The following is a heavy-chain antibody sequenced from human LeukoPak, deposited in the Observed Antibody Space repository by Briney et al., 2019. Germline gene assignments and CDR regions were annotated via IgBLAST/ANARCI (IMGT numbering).Heavy chain of an antibody. J-gene: IGHJ4*02. CDR1: GFTFSSYW. CDR3: ARVLDGVGATRSFDY. Sequence: GSLRLSCGASGFTFSSYWMHWVRQAPGKGLVWISRINSDGSTTSYADSVKGRFTISRDNAKNTLYLQMNSLTAEDTAVYYCARVLDGVGATRSFDYWGQGTLVTVSS. D-gene: IGHD1-26*01. CDR2: INSDGSTT. V-gene: IGHV3-74*01.